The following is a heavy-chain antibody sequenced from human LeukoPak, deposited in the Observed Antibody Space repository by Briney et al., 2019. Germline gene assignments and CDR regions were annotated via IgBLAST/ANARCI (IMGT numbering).Heavy chain of an antibody. D-gene: IGHD3-10*01. CDR3: ARDFLKYYYGSVTSYYYYMDV. CDR1: GFTFSSYS. J-gene: IGHJ6*03. Sequence: GGSLRLSCAASGFTFSSYSMNWVRQAPGKGLEWVSSISSSSSYIYYADSVKGRFTISRDNAKNSLYLRMNSLRAEDTAVYYCARDFLKYYYGSVTSYYYYMDVWGKGTTVTISS. V-gene: IGHV3-21*01. CDR2: ISSSSSYI.